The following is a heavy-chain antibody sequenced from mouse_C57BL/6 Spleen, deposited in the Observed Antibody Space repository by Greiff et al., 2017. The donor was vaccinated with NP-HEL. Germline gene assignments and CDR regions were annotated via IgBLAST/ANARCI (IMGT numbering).Heavy chain of an antibody. J-gene: IGHJ1*03. D-gene: IGHD1-1*01. CDR3: ARMGYGSRSYWYFDV. CDR1: GYSITSGYY. CDR2: ISYDGSN. V-gene: IGHV3-6*01. Sequence: EVKLEESGPGLVKPSQSLSLTCSVTGYSITSGYYWNWIRQFPGNKLEWMGYISYDGSNNYNPSLKNRISITRDTSKNQFFLKLNSVTTEDTATYYCARMGYGSRSYWYFDVWGTGTTVTVSS.